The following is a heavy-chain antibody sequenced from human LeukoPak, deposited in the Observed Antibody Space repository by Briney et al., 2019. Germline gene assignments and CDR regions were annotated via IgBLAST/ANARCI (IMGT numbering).Heavy chain of an antibody. CDR3: ARILTGYYIGHYFDY. CDR1: GDFISSGSYY. CDR2: IYSSGRT. Sequence: SETLSLTCTVSGDFISSGSYYWSWIRQPAGEGLEWIGRIYSSGRTHYSPSLKSRVTISVDTSKNQFSLKLSSVTAADTAVYYCARILTGYYIGHYFDYWGQGTLVTVSS. V-gene: IGHV4-61*02. J-gene: IGHJ4*02. D-gene: IGHD3-9*01.